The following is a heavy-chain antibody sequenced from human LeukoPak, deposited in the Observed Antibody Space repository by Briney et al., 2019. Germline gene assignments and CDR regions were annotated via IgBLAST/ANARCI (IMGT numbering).Heavy chain of an antibody. CDR2: ISGSGVST. D-gene: IGHD5-18*01. J-gene: IGHJ4*02. CDR1: GFRFSSYA. Sequence: GGSLRLSCAASGFRFSSYAMSWVRQAPGKGLEWVSAISGSGVSTYYADSVKGRFTVSRDNAKNTLYLQMNSLRTEDTAVYYCARIHAGNPDYWGQGTRVTVSS. V-gene: IGHV3-23*01. CDR3: ARIHAGNPDY.